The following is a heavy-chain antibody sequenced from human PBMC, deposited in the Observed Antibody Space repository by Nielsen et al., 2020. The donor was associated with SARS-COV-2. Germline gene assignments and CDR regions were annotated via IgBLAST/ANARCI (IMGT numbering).Heavy chain of an antibody. V-gene: IGHV1-69*13. CDR3: ATDLIAVAGTLDAFDI. CDR2: IMPIFGTA. Sequence: SVKVSCKVSGGTFSSYAISWVRQAPGQGLEWMGGIMPIFGTANYAQKFQGRVTITADESTSTDYMELSSLRSEDTAVYYCATDLIAVAGTLDAFDIWGQGTMVTVSS. D-gene: IGHD6-19*01. J-gene: IGHJ3*02. CDR1: GGTFSSYA.